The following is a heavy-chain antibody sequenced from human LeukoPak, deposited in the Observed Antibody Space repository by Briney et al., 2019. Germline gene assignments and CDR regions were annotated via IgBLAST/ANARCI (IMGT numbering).Heavy chain of an antibody. Sequence: GGPLRLSCAASGFTFSSYAMSWVRQAPGKGLEWVSVISASGGRTSYADSVKGRFTISRDNAKNSLYLQMNSLRAEDTAVYYCAREGDAWGHSSDDGDYFDYWGQGTLVTVSS. CDR1: GFTFSSYA. J-gene: IGHJ4*02. V-gene: IGHV3-23*01. CDR3: AREGDAWGHSSDDGDYFDY. D-gene: IGHD5-18*01. CDR2: ISASGGRT.